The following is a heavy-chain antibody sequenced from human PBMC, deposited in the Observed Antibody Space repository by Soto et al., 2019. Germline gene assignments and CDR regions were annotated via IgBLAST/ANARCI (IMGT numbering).Heavy chain of an antibody. CDR2: MSDDGSDK. CDR3: AKDAMGQYYGMDV. V-gene: IGHV3-30*18. D-gene: IGHD4-4*01. Sequence: GGSLRLSCAASGFTFSSHGLHWVRQAPGKGLEWLAFMSDDGSDKYYSDSVKGRFTISRDNSKNTLYLEMNSLRGEDTAVYHCAKDAMGQYYGMDVWGQGTTVTVS. J-gene: IGHJ6*02. CDR1: GFTFSSHG.